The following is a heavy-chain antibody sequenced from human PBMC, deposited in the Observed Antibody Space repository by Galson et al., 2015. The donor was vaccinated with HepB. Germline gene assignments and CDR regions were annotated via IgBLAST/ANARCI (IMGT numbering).Heavy chain of an antibody. CDR2: ISYDGSNK. J-gene: IGHJ5*02. CDR1: GFTFSSYG. V-gene: IGHV3-30*18. D-gene: IGHD3-22*01. Sequence: SLRLSCAASGFTFSSYGMHWVRQAPGKGLEWVAVISYDGSNKYYADSVKGRFTISRDNSKNTLYLQMNSLRAEDTAVYYCAKDNYYDSSGLLDPWGQGTLVTVSS. CDR3: AKDNYYDSSGLLDP.